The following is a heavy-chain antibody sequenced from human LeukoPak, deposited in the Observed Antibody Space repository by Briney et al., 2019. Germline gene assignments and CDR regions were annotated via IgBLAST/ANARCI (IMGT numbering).Heavy chain of an antibody. J-gene: IGHJ6*03. Sequence: GGSLRLSCAASGFTFSSYAMSWVRQAPGKGLESVSGISGSGGSTYYADSVKGRFTISRDNSKNTLYVQMNSLRAEDTAVYYCATTLLRASTYMDVWGKGTTVTVSS. D-gene: IGHD1-1*01. CDR3: ATTLLRASTYMDV. V-gene: IGHV3-23*01. CDR1: GFTFSSYA. CDR2: ISGSGGST.